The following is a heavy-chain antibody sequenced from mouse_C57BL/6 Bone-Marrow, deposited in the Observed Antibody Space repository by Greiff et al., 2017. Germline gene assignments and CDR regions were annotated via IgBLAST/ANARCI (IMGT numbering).Heavy chain of an antibody. V-gene: IGHV1-55*01. D-gene: IGHD1-1*01. Sequence: QVQLQQPGAELVKPGASVKMSCKASGYTFTSYWITWVKQRPGQGLEWIGDIYPGSGSTNYNEKFKSKATLTVDTSSSTAYMQLSSLTSEDSAVYYCAREPTVVGYFDVWGTGTTVTVSS. CDR1: GYTFTSYW. CDR3: AREPTVVGYFDV. J-gene: IGHJ1*03. CDR2: IYPGSGST.